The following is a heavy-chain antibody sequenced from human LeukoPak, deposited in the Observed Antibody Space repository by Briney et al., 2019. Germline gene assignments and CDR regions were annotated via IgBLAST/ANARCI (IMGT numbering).Heavy chain of an antibody. J-gene: IGHJ4*02. Sequence: WVRQAPGKGLEWIGSIYYSGSTYYNPSLKSRVTIPVDTSKNQFSLKLSSVTAADTAVYYCARLRGKKRYYGSGGATDYWGQGTLVTVSS. CDR3: ARLRGKKRYYGSGGATDY. CDR2: IYYSGST. V-gene: IGHV4-39*01. D-gene: IGHD3-10*01.